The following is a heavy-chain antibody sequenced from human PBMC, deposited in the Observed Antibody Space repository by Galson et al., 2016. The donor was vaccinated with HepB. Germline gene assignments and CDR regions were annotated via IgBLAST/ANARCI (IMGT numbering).Heavy chain of an antibody. CDR2: IYYSGTT. Sequence: ETLSLTCTVSGASMSTSSFYWGWVRQPPGKGLQWIGTIYYSGTTNYNPPLKSRVTISVDTFKNQFSLKLASVTAAGTAVYYCARHLGVCYYGMDVWGQGTSVTVSS. CDR3: ARHLGVCYYGMDV. V-gene: IGHV4-39*01. CDR1: GASMSTSSFY. J-gene: IGHJ6*02.